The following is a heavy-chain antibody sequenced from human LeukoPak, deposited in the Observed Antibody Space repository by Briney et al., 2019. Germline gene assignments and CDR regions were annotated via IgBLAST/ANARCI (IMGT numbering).Heavy chain of an antibody. CDR2: IYHSGST. CDR3: ARHVSGYSYGYVGFLDY. CDR1: GGSISSGGYY. Sequence: SQTLSLTCTVSGGSISSGGYYWSWIRQPPGKSLEWIGYIYHSGSTYYNPSLKSRVTISVDRSKNQFSLKLSSVTAADTAVYYCARHVSGYSYGYVGFLDYWGQGTLVTVSS. D-gene: IGHD5-18*01. V-gene: IGHV4-30-2*01. J-gene: IGHJ4*02.